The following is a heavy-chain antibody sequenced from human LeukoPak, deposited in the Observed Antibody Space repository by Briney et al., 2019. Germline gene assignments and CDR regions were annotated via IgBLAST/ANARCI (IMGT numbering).Heavy chain of an antibody. V-gene: IGHV3-23*01. CDR1: GFTFSSYA. D-gene: IGHD3-10*01. Sequence: GGSLRLSCAASGFTFSSYAMSWVRQAPGKGLEWVSAISGSGGSTYYADSVKGRFTISRDNSKNTLYLQMNSLRAEDTAVYYCARGDYYYYGMDVWDQGTTVTVSS. CDR2: ISGSGGST. J-gene: IGHJ6*02. CDR3: ARGDYYYYGMDV.